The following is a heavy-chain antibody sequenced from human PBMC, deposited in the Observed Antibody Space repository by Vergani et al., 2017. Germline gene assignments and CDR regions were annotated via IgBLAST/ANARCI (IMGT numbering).Heavy chain of an antibody. CDR1: GFTLSNYD. J-gene: IGHJ4*02. Sequence: QVQLVESGGGVVQRGGSLRLSCATSGFTLSNYDMQWIRQGPGKGLEFVAFIQFDGSNQYYADSVKGRFTLSRDFYKNTLYLQMNSLRTDDTATYYCAKHFRGWGIDYWGQGTRSSSLQ. V-gene: IGHV3-30*02. CDR2: IQFDGSNQ. D-gene: IGHD3-16*01. CDR3: AKHFRGWGIDY.